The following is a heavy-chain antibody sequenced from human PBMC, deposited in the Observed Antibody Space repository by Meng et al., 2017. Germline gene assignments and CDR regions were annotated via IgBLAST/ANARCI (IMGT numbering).Heavy chain of an antibody. V-gene: IGHV6-1*01. CDR1: GDSVSSNSAA. Sequence: VPLHQPAPGRVKPPQPLSLTAATSGDSVSSNSAAWNWIRQSPSRGLEWLGSTYYRSKWYNDYAVSVKSRITINPDTSKNQFSLQLNSVTPEDTAVYYCARGVVYAISYFDYWGQGTLVTVSS. CDR3: ARGVVYAISYFDY. CDR2: TYYRSKWYN. J-gene: IGHJ4*02. D-gene: IGHD2-8*02.